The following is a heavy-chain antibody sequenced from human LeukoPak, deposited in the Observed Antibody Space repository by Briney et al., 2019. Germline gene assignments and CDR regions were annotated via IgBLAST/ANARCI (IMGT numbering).Heavy chain of an antibody. V-gene: IGHV3-53*01. CDR1: GFSFTSAW. CDR2: IYSGGTT. J-gene: IGHJ4*02. D-gene: IGHD1-26*01. Sequence: GGSLRLSCAASGFSFTSAWMSWVRQAPGKGLEWVSAIYSGGTTYYADSVKGRFTISRDNSKNTLYLQMNSLRAEDTAVYYCAREGSGTYSFDFWGQGTLVSVSS. CDR3: AREGSGTYSFDF.